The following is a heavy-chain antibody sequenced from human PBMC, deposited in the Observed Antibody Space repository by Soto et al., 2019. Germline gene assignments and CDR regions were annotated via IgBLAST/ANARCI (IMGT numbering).Heavy chain of an antibody. J-gene: IGHJ5*02. D-gene: IGHD4-17*01. CDR1: GFNISSYD. CDR2: ISYNGNT. CDR3: ARHFDYGVPTNWFDP. V-gene: IGHV4-59*08. Sequence: SETLSLTSTVSGFNISSYDGGWIRQPPGKGLEWIGFISYNGNTNSNPSLKSRVTISVDTSKNQFSLKLSSVTAADTAVYYCARHFDYGVPTNWFDPWGQGTLVTVSS.